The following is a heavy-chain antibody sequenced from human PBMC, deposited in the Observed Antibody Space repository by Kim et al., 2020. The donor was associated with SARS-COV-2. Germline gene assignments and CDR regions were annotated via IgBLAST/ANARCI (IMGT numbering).Heavy chain of an antibody. D-gene: IGHD5-12*01. Sequence: GGSLRLSCAASGFTFSSYWMSWVRQAPGKGLEWVANIKQDGSEKYYVDSVKGRFTISRDNAKNSLYLQMNSLRAEDTAVYYCARDHSGYDPWEFDYWGQGTLVTVSS. CDR1: GFTFSSYW. CDR3: ARDHSGYDPWEFDY. V-gene: IGHV3-7*01. J-gene: IGHJ4*02. CDR2: IKQDGSEK.